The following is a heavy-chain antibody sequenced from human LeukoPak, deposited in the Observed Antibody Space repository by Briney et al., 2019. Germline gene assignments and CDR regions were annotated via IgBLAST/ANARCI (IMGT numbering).Heavy chain of an antibody. J-gene: IGHJ5*02. CDR1: GGSISSSSYY. D-gene: IGHD6-13*01. V-gene: IGHV4-39*01. CDR2: IYSSGST. Sequence: PSETLSLTCTVSGGSISSSSYYWGWIRQPPGKGLEWIGSIYSSGSTYYNPSLKSRVTISVDTSKNQFSLKLSSVTAADTAVYYCARYSSSFGSRYNWFDPWGQGTLVTVSS. CDR3: ARYSSSFGSRYNWFDP.